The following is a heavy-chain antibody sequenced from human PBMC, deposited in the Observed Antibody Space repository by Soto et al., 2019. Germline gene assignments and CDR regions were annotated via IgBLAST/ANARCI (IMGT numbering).Heavy chain of an antibody. V-gene: IGHV3-33*01. Sequence: SLRLSCSASGFTFSSYAMAWVPHAPGEGLEWVAVVWYDGTNKYYADSVKGRFTISRDNSKNTLYLQMNSLRAEDTAVYYCARGGTDYYDSSGYQGYWGQGTLVTVSS. CDR1: GFTFSSYA. CDR3: ARGGTDYYDSSGYQGY. J-gene: IGHJ4*02. D-gene: IGHD3-22*01. CDR2: VWYDGTNK.